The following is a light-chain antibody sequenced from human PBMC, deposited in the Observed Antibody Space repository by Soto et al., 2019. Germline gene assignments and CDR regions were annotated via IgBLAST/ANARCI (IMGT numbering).Light chain of an antibody. CDR2: DVS. J-gene: IGLJ1*01. CDR1: SSDVGGSNY. CDR3: GSYTSSSTLYV. V-gene: IGLV2-14*01. Sequence: QSVLTQPASVSGSPGQSITISCTGTSSDVGGSNYVSWYQQHPGKAPKLMIYDVSNRPSGVSNRFSGSKSGNTASLTISGLQAEDEADYYRGSYTSSSTLYVFGTGTKVTVL.